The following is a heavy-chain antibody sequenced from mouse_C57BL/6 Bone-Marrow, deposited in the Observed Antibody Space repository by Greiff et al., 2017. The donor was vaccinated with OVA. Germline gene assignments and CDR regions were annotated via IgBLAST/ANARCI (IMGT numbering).Heavy chain of an antibody. V-gene: IGHV1-63*01. D-gene: IGHD2-2*01. CDR3: ARGDGLWLRRSYFDY. CDR1: GYTFTNYW. CDR2: IYPGGGYT. Sequence: QVQLKESGAELVRPGTSVKMSCKASGYTFTNYWIGWAKQRPGHGLEWIGDIYPGGGYTNYNEKFKGKATLTADKSSSTAYMQFSSLTSEDSAIYYCARGDGLWLRRSYFDYWGQGTTLTVSS. J-gene: IGHJ2*01.